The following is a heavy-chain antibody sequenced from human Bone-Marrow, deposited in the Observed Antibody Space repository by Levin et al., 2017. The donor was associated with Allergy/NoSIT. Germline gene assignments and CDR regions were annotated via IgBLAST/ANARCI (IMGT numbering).Heavy chain of an antibody. J-gene: IGHJ3*02. CDR3: ARDLLVTYGFDI. CDR2: ISSSGSTI. V-gene: IGHV3-48*01. D-gene: IGHD2-21*02. Sequence: GGSLRLSCAASGITLSGYSLNWVRQAPGQGLEWVSYISSSGSTIYYADSVKGRFTISRDDAKNSLYLHMNSLRAEDTAVYYCARDLLVTYGFDIWGQGTMVTVSS. CDR1: GITLSGYS.